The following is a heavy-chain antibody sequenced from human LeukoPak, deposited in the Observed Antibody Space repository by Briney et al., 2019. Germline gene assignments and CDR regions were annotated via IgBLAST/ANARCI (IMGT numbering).Heavy chain of an antibody. CDR1: GFTFSSYA. V-gene: IGHV3-23*01. Sequence: PGGSLRLSCAASGFTFSSYAMSWVRQAPGKGLEWVSAISGSGGSTYYADSVKGRFTISRDNAKNSLYLQMNSLRAEDTALYYCAKDSRDYGGNSALGAFDIWGQGTMVTVSS. D-gene: IGHD4-23*01. J-gene: IGHJ3*02. CDR2: ISGSGGST. CDR3: AKDSRDYGGNSALGAFDI.